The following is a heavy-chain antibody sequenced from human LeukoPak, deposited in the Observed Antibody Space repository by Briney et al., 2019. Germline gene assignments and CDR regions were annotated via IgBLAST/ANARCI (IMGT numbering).Heavy chain of an antibody. V-gene: IGHV4-34*01. CDR1: GGSFSGYY. CDR3: ARGPPRYYYYYMDV. J-gene: IGHJ6*03. Sequence: SETLSLTCAVYGGSFSGYYWSWIRQPPGKGLEWIGEINHSGSTNYNPSLKSRVTISVDTSKNQFSLKLSSVTAADTAVYYCARGPPRYYYYYMDVWGKGTTVTVSS. CDR2: INHSGST.